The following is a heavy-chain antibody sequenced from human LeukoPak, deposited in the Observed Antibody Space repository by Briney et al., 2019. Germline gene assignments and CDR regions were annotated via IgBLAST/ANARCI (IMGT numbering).Heavy chain of an antibody. CDR1: GFTFGIYE. CDR2: TSNSDTTR. Sequence: GGSLRLSCAASGFTFGIYEMNWVRQAPGKGLEWVSYTSNSDTTRYYADSVKGRFTISRDNVKNSLYLQVNSLRAEDTAVYYCARGGGSYPFFDYWGQGTLVTVSS. J-gene: IGHJ4*02. CDR3: ARGGGSYPFFDY. D-gene: IGHD1-26*01. V-gene: IGHV3-48*03.